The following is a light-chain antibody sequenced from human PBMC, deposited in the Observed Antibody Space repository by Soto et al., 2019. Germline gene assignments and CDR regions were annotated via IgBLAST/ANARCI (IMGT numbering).Light chain of an antibody. CDR2: DVN. Sequence: QSALTQPRSVSGSPGQSVTISCTGNSSDVGGYNFVSWYQHHPGKAPKLMIYDVNKRPSGVPDRFSGSKSGNTASLTISGLQAEDEADYYCCSNAGSYTYVFGTGTKVTVL. CDR1: SSDVGGYNF. J-gene: IGLJ1*01. V-gene: IGLV2-11*01. CDR3: CSNAGSYTYV.